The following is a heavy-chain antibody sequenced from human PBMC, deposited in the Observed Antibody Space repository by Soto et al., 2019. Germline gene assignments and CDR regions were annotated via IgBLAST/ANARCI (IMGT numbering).Heavy chain of an antibody. CDR1: GGTFSSYA. V-gene: IGHV1-69*13. CDR2: IIPIFGTA. CDR3: ALIMWLVYGSWFDL. J-gene: IGHJ5*02. D-gene: IGHD6-19*01. Sequence: SVKVSCKASGGTFSSYAISWVRQAPGQGLEWMGGIIPIFGTANYAQKFQGRVTITADESTSTAYMELSSLRSEDTAVYYCALIMWLVYGSWFDLWGQRTLVTVSS.